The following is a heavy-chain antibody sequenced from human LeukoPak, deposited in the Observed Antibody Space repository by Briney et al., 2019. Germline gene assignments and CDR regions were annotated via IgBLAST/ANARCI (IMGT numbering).Heavy chain of an antibody. CDR3: ARHASWMFSFEY. CDR2: IYDSGST. D-gene: IGHD3-10*02. V-gene: IGHV4-59*08. Sequence: SETLSLTCTVSGGSISSYYWSWIRQSPGKGLEWIGYIYDSGSTKYNPSLKSGVTISLDTSKNDFSLKLSSVTASDTAVYYCARHASWMFSFEYWGQGALVTVSS. J-gene: IGHJ4*02. CDR1: GGSISSYY.